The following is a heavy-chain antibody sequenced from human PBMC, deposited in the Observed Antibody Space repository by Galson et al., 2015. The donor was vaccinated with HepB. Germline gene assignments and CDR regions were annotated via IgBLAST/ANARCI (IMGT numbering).Heavy chain of an antibody. J-gene: IGHJ3*01. Sequence: SLRLSCAASGFTFSNAWMTWVRQAPGKGLEWVGRIKSKSDGGTTDYVTPVKGRFTISRDDSKNTLYVQMNSLKTEDTAVYYCTTGYYDSSGYSPYDAFDLWGQGTMVAVSS. CDR2: IKSKSDGGTT. CDR1: GFTFSNAW. CDR3: TTGYYDSSGYSPYDAFDL. D-gene: IGHD3-22*01. V-gene: IGHV3-15*01.